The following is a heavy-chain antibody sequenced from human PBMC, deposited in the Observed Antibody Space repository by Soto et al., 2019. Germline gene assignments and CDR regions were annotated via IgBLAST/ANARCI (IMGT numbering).Heavy chain of an antibody. CDR2: ISYDGSNE. J-gene: IGHJ6*02. V-gene: IGHV3-30*18. CDR3: AKVKTSGSYYSPPFYYYDMDV. D-gene: IGHD3-10*01. CDR1: GFTFTNYD. Sequence: LRLSCTVSGFTFTNYDIHWVRQAPGKGLEWVTIISYDGSNEYYTDSVKGRFTISRDNSKNTLYLQMNSLRAEDTAVYYCAKVKTSGSYYSPPFYYYDMDVWGQGTTVTVSS.